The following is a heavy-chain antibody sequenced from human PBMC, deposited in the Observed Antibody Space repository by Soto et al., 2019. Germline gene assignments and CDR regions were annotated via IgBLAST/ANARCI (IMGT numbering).Heavy chain of an antibody. CDR1: GVTFSSYA. CDR2: ISYDGSSK. D-gene: IGHD1-26*01. CDR3: ASPLSGSYSEFDY. Sequence: PGGSLRLSCAASGVTFSSYAMHWVRQAPGKGLEWVAVISYDGSSKYYADSVKGRFTISRDNSKNTLYLQMNSLRAEDTAVYYCASPLSGSYSEFDYWGQGTLVTVSS. J-gene: IGHJ4*02. V-gene: IGHV3-30-3*01.